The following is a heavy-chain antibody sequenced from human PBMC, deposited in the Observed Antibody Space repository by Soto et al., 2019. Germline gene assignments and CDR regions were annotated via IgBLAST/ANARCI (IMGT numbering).Heavy chain of an antibody. D-gene: IGHD6-13*01. CDR3: ASQGSSSWYSRPYNFDY. CDR1: GATFSSYA. V-gene: IGHV1-69*01. Sequence: QVQLVQSGAEVKKPGSSVKVSCRASGATFSSYAITWVRRAPGQGLDWMGGIIPIFGTANYAQKFQGRVTITADESTSTAYMELSSLRSEDTAVYYCASQGSSSWYSRPYNFDYWGQGTLVTVSS. CDR2: IIPIFGTA. J-gene: IGHJ4*02.